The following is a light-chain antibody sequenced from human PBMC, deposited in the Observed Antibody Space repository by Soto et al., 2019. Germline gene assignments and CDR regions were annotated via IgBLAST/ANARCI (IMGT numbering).Light chain of an antibody. CDR2: INSDGSH. V-gene: IGLV4-69*01. CDR3: QTWGTGYAV. J-gene: IGLJ7*01. CDR1: SGHSTYT. Sequence: QSVLTQSPSASASLGASVKLTCTLSSGHSTYTIAWHQQQPEKGPRYLMNINSDGSHTKGDGIPDRFSGSSSGAERYLTISSLQSEDEADYYCQTWGTGYAVFGGGTQRPSS.